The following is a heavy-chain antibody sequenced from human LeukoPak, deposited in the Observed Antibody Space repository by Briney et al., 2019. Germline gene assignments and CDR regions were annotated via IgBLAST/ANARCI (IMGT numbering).Heavy chain of an antibody. Sequence: GGSLRLSCAASGFTFSSYAMSWVRQAPGKGLEWVSAISSSGGSTYYADSVKGRFTISRDNSKNTLYLQMNSLRAEDTAVYYCAKDGTMTTGSHFDYWGQGTLVTVSS. CDR3: AKDGTMTTGSHFDY. CDR1: GFTFSSYA. CDR2: ISSSGGST. V-gene: IGHV3-23*01. D-gene: IGHD4-17*01. J-gene: IGHJ4*02.